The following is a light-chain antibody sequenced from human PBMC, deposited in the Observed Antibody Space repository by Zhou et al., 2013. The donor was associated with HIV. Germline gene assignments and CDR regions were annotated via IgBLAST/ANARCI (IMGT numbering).Light chain of an antibody. V-gene: IGKV1-5*03. J-gene: IGKJ2*01. CDR1: QSISSW. CDR3: QQYSSYST. CDR2: KAS. Sequence: DIQMTQSPSTLSASVGDRVTITCRASQSISSWLAWYQQKPGKAPKLLIYKASSLESGVPSRFSGSGSGTEFTLTIISLQPDDFATYYCQQYSSYSTFGQGTKLEIK.